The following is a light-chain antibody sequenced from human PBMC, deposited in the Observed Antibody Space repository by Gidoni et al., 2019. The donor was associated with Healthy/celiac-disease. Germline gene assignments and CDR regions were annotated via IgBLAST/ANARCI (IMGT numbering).Light chain of an antibody. CDR2: DAS. V-gene: IGKV3-11*01. Sequence: EIVLTQSPATLSLSPGERATLSCRASQSVRSYLAWYQQKPGQAPRLLIYDASNRATGIPARFSGSGSGTDFTITISSLEPEDFAVYYCQQRSNWPRTFGRGTKVEIK. CDR3: QQRSNWPRT. CDR1: QSVRSY. J-gene: IGKJ1*01.